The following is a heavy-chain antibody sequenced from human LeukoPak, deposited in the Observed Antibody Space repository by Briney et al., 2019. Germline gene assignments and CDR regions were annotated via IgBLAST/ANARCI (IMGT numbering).Heavy chain of an antibody. V-gene: IGHV1-46*01. J-gene: IGHJ4*02. CDR2: INPSGGST. Sequence: ASAKVSCKASGYTFTSYYMHWVRQAPGQGLEWMGIINPSGGSTSYAQKFQGRVTMTRDTSASTVYMELSSLRSEDTAVYYCAREGTGTHDYWGQGTLVTVSS. D-gene: IGHD1-7*01. CDR1: GYTFTSYY. CDR3: AREGTGTHDY.